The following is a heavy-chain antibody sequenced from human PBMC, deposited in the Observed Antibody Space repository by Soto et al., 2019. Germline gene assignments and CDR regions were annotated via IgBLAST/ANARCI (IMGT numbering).Heavy chain of an antibody. CDR2: ISGSGGST. J-gene: IGHJ4*02. D-gene: IGHD3-10*01. Sequence: EVQLLESGGGLVQPGGSLRLSCAASGFTFSSYAMSWVRQAPGKGLEWVSAISGSGGSTHYADSVKGRFTISRDNSKNTLKLQINSLRAEATAVYDCAKSGETVSGDSGKGFDYWRQGTLVTVSS. V-gene: IGHV3-23*01. CDR3: AKSGETVSGDSGKGFDY. CDR1: GFTFSSYA.